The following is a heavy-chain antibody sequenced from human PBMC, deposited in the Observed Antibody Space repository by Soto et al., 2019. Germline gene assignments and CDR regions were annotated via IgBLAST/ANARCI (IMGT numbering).Heavy chain of an antibody. CDR1: GFSFDLHA. CDR3: TRAGPLGGYYYGSDS. Sequence: EVQVLESGGGLVHPGGSLRLSCAASGFSFDLHAMNWVRQAPGKGLEWVSVITRRGDSTHYADSVKGRFTISRDNSRNTVFLQMNSLRVDDTAVYYCTRAGPLGGYYYGSDSWGQGTLVVVSS. J-gene: IGHJ5*01. CDR2: ITRRGDST. D-gene: IGHD3-22*01. V-gene: IGHV3-23*01.